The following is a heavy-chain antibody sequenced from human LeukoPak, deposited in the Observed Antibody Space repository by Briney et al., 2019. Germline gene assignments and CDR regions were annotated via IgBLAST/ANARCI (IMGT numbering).Heavy chain of an antibody. CDR3: ASEYCSGGNCYFDY. D-gene: IGHD2-15*01. CDR2: IFPGDSDT. Sequence: GESLKISCKGSEYSFATYWIGWVRQMTGQGLEWMGIIFPGDSDTRYSPSFQGQVTISADKSISTAYLQWSSLKASDTAIYYCASEYCSGGNCYFDYWGQGTLVTVSS. CDR1: EYSFATYW. J-gene: IGHJ4*02. V-gene: IGHV5-51*01.